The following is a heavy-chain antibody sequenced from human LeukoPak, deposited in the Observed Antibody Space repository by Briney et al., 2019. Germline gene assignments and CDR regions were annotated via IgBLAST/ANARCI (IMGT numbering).Heavy chain of an antibody. CDR3: AKSLLTTASGTGRAFDI. Sequence: PGGSLRLSCAASGFTFSSYSMNWVRQAPGKGLEWVSAISGSGGSTYYADPLKGRFTISRDNSKNTLYLQMDSLRAEDTAKYYCAKSLLTTASGTGRAFDIWGQGTMVTVSA. CDR1: GFTFSSYS. V-gene: IGHV3-23*01. CDR2: ISGSGGST. D-gene: IGHD1-26*01. J-gene: IGHJ3*02.